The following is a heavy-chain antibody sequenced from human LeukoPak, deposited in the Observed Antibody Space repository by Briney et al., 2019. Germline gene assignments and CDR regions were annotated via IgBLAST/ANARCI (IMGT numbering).Heavy chain of an antibody. J-gene: IGHJ4*02. D-gene: IGHD2-2*01. CDR3: ARMKGCSSTTCYFAIY. CDR2: IKGDGSEK. V-gene: IGHV3-7*05. CDR1: GFTFSTFW. Sequence: PGGSLRLSCAASGFTFSTFWMTWVRQAPGRGLEWVANIKGDGSEKYYVDSLKGRFTISRDNAKNSLYLQMNSLRAEDTAVYYCARMKGCSSTTCYFAIYWGQGTLVTVSS.